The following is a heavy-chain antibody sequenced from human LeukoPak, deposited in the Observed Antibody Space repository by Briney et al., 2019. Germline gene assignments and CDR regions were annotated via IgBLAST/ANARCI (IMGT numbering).Heavy chain of an antibody. CDR2: IIPMFGTA. V-gene: IGHV1-69*06. D-gene: IGHD5-24*01. CDR3: ARGGDGYNLDYYYYMDV. CDR1: GGTFSSYA. Sequence: ASVKVSCEASGGTFSSYAIRWVRQAPGQGLEWMGGIIPMFGTADYAQKLQGRVTITADKSTSTAYMELSSLRSEDTAVYYCARGGDGYNLDYYYYMDVWGKGTTVTVSS. J-gene: IGHJ6*03.